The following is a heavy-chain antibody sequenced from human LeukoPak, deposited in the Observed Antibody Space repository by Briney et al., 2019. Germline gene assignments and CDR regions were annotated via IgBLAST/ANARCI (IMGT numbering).Heavy chain of an antibody. CDR1: GGSFSGYY. CDR2: INHSGST. CDR3: ARASLWSGDPPDY. V-gene: IGHV4-34*01. D-gene: IGHD3-10*01. J-gene: IGHJ4*02. Sequence: PSETLSLTCAVYGGSFSGYYWSWIRQPPEKGLEWIGEINHSGSTNYNPSLKSRVTISVDTSKNQFSLKLSSVTAADTAVYYCARASLWSGDPPDYWGQGTLVTVSS.